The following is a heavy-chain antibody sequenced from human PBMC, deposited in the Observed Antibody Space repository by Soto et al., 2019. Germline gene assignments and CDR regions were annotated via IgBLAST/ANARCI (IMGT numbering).Heavy chain of an antibody. CDR2: IKSKTDGGTT. CDR3: TTGYGYYDFWSGYPMDV. CDR1: GFTFSNAW. V-gene: IGHV3-15*01. J-gene: IGHJ6*02. D-gene: IGHD3-3*01. Sequence: GGSLRLSCAASGFTFSNAWMSWVRQAPGKGLEWVGRIKSKTDGGTTDYAAPVKGRFTISRDDSKNTLYLQMNSLKTEDTAVYYCTTGYGYYDFWSGYPMDVWGQGTTVTVSS.